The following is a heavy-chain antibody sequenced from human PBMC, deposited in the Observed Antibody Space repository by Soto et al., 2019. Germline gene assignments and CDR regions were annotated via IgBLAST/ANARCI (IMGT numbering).Heavy chain of an antibody. V-gene: IGHV1-69*04. CDR1: GDTFSSYA. CDR2: IITVLGTT. D-gene: IGHD2-21*01. CDR3: ARRRYCGYDCYHKHYYGMDV. J-gene: IGHJ6*02. Sequence: QVQLVHSGAALKKTGSSVTVSCRASGDTFSSYAVNWVRQAPGRGLEWMGRIITVLGTTDYAQNFKGRVTITAEKSTKTVYMELSSLRSDDTAVYYCARRRYCGYDCYHKHYYGMDVWGQGTTVTVAS.